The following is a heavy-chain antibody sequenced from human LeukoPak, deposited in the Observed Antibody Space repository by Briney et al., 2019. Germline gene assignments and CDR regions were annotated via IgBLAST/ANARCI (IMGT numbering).Heavy chain of an antibody. CDR1: GYSFSNYW. D-gene: IGHD2-2*01. J-gene: IGHJ3*02. Sequence: GESLKISCKGSGYSFSNYWIGWVRQMPGKGLEWMGIIYPGESETRYSPSFQGQVAISADKSISTAYLQWSSLKASDTAMYYCARQDLVTSGDAFDIWGQGTMVTVSS. V-gene: IGHV5-51*01. CDR2: IYPGESET. CDR3: ARQDLVTSGDAFDI.